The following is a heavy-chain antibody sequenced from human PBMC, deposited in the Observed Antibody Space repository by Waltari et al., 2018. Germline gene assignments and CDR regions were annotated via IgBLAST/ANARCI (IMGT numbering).Heavy chain of an antibody. CDR1: GFTFSSYA. D-gene: IGHD6-6*01. Sequence: QVQLVESGGGVVQPGRSLRLSCAASGFTFSSYAMHWVSQAPGKGLEWVAFISYDGSNKYYADSVKGRFTISRDNSKNTLYLQMNSLRAEDTAVYYCARKYSSSSPFDYWGQGTLVTVSS. V-gene: IGHV3-30-3*01. J-gene: IGHJ4*02. CDR2: ISYDGSNK. CDR3: ARKYSSSSPFDY.